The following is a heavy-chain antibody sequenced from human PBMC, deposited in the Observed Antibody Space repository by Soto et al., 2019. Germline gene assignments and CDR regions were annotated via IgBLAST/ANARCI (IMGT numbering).Heavy chain of an antibody. CDR1: GGSISSGGYS. Sequence: QLQLQESGSGLVKPSQTLSLTCAVSGGSISSGGYSWSWIRQPPGKGLEWIGYIYHSGSTYYNPXLKSRVTISVXXSXNQXSLKLSSVTAADTAVYYCARGKATYYYDSSGYQDYWGQGTLVTVSS. CDR2: IYHSGST. J-gene: IGHJ4*02. CDR3: ARGKATYYYDSSGYQDY. V-gene: IGHV4-30-2*01. D-gene: IGHD3-22*01.